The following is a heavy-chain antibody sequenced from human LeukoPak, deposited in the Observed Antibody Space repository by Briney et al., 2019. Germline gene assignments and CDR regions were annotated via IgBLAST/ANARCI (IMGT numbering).Heavy chain of an antibody. CDR2: IYYSGST. J-gene: IGHJ5*02. CDR3: ARQEGDVLLWFGELFSPPWFDP. CDR1: GYSISSSSYY. Sequence: SETLSLTCTVSGYSISSSSYYWGWIRQPPGKGLEWIGSIYYSGSTYYNPSLKSRVTISVDTSKNQFSLKLSSVTAADTAVYYCARQEGDVLLWFGELFSPPWFDPWGQGTLVTVSS. V-gene: IGHV4-39*01. D-gene: IGHD3-10*01.